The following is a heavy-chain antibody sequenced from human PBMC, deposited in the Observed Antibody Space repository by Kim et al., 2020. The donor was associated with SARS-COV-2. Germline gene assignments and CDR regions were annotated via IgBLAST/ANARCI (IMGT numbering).Heavy chain of an antibody. CDR3: AKLDSSGN. J-gene: IGHJ4*02. D-gene: IGHD6-19*01. Sequence: INTSYAASVKGRFTISRDNSKNTLYLQMNSLRAEDTAVYYCAKLDSSGNWGQGTLVTVSS. CDR2: INT. V-gene: IGHV3-33*06.